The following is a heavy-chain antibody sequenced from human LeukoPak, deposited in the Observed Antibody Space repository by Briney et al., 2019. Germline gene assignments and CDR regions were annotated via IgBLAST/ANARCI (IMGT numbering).Heavy chain of an antibody. CDR2: IKSKTDGGTT. CDR3: TTPRFPGGSSWPFDY. D-gene: IGHD6-13*01. J-gene: IGHJ4*02. V-gene: IGHV3-15*01. Sequence: GGSLRLSCAASGFTFSSYAMHWVRQAPGKGLEWVGRIKSKTDGGTTDYAAPVKGRFTISRDDSKNTLYLQMNSLKTEDTAVYYCTTPRFPGGSSWPFDYWGQGTLVTVSS. CDR1: GFTFSSYA.